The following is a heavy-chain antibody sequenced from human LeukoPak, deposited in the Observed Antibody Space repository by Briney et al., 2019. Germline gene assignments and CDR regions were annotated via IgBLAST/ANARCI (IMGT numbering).Heavy chain of an antibody. CDR2: IYYSGST. CDR3: ARAYSSGWYYVDY. J-gene: IGHJ4*02. D-gene: IGHD6-19*01. CDR1: GGSISSYY. V-gene: IGHV4-59*01. Sequence: NPSETLSLTCTVSGGSISSYYWSRIRQPPGKGLEWIGYIYYSGSTNYNPSLKSRVTISVDTSKNQFSLKLSSLTAADTAVYYCARAYSSGWYYVDYWGQGTLVTVSS.